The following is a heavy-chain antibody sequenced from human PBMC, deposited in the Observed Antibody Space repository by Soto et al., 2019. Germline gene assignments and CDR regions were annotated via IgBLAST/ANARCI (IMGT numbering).Heavy chain of an antibody. CDR1: GYTFTSYG. CDR2: ISAGNGDT. Sequence: GASVKVSCKASGYTFTSYGISWVRQAPGQGLEWMGWISAGNGDTKYSQKFQGRVTITRDTSARTAYLELSSLRSEDTAVYYCARVKTGFGEIPFDYWGQGTPVTVSS. V-gene: IGHV1-18*01. CDR3: ARVKTGFGEIPFDY. D-gene: IGHD3-10*01. J-gene: IGHJ4*02.